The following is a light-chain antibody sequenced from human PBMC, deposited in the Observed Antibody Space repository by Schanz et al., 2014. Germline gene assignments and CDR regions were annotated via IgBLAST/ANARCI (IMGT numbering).Light chain of an antibody. J-gene: IGLJ3*02. Sequence: QSALTQPPSASGSPGQSVTISCTGTSSDVGGYNYVSWYQQHPGKAPKLMIYDVNNRPSGVSNRFSGSKSGNTASLTISGLQAEDEADYHQKVFGGGTKLTVL. CDR3: KV. CDR1: SSDVGGYNY. CDR2: DVN. V-gene: IGLV2-14*01.